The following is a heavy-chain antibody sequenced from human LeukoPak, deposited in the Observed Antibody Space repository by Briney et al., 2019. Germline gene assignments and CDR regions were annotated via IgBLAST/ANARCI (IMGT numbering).Heavy chain of an antibody. CDR3: ARDHVVASGAVAY. D-gene: IGHD2-15*01. CDR2: LDSGGSA. CDR1: GFSVSDNY. J-gene: IGHJ4*02. Sequence: GGSLRLSCAASGFSVSDNYMSWFRQAPGKGLEWLSVLDSGGSAIYADSVRGRFTISRDNSKNTLHLQMDSLTIEDSALYYCARDHVVASGAVAYWGQGALVTVSS. V-gene: IGHV3-53*01.